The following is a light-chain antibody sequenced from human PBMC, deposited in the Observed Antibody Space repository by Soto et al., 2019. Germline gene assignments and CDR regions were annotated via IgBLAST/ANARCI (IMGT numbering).Light chain of an antibody. CDR3: RSHADSSAFV. Sequence: QSALTQPASVSGSPGQSITISCTGTSSDVGSYKFVSWYQLDPGKAPKLIIYEGSKRPSGVSNRFSGSKSGNTASLTISGLQAEDEADYYCRSHADSSAFVFGGGTKLTVL. CDR1: SSDVGSYKF. J-gene: IGLJ2*01. V-gene: IGLV2-23*03. CDR2: EGS.